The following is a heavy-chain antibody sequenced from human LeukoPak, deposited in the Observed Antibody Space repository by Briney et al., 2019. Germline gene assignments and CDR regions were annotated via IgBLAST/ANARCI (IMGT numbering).Heavy chain of an antibody. J-gene: IGHJ4*02. CDR3: AKDDYSGSCLDY. CDR1: GFKFVQYG. D-gene: IGHD1-26*01. V-gene: IGHV3-23*01. Sequence: GGSLRLSCAASGFKFVQYGINWVRQAPGKGLEWVSAISGSGGSTYYADSVKGRFTISRDNSKNTLYLQMNSLRAEDTAVYYCAKDDYSGSCLDYWGQGTLVTVSS. CDR2: ISGSGGST.